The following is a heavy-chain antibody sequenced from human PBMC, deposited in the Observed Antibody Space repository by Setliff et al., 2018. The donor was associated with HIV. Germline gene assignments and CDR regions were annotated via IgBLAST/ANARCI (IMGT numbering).Heavy chain of an antibody. Sequence: GGSLRLSCAASGFTFSSYAMHWVRQAPGKGLEWVSVITGRGGSTFYADSVKGRFTISRDNSKNTLYLQMNSLRAEDTAVYYCAKGRVTYDYDSSGYRGPDFDYWGQGTLVAVSS. J-gene: IGHJ4*02. CDR2: ITGRGGST. CDR3: AKGRVTYDYDSSGYRGPDFDY. V-gene: IGHV3-23*01. D-gene: IGHD3-22*01. CDR1: GFTFSSYA.